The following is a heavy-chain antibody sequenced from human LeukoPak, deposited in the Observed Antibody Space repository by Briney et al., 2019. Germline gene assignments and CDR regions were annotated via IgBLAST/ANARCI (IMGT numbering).Heavy chain of an antibody. CDR3: AXXXYYYDSNXXYGYFDY. J-gene: IGHJ4*02. Sequence: GASVKVSCKASGGTFSSYAISWVRQAPGQGLEWMGGIIPIFGTANYAQKFQGRVTITTDESTSTAYMELSSLRSEDTAVYYFAXXXYYYDSNXXYGYFDYWGQGTLVTVSS. CDR1: GGTFSSYA. V-gene: IGHV1-69*05. CDR2: IIPIFGTA. D-gene: IGHD3-22*01.